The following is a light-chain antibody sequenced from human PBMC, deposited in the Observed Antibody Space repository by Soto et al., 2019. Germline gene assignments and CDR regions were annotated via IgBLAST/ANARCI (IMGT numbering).Light chain of an antibody. J-gene: IGKJ5*01. V-gene: IGKV1-9*01. CDR3: QQRSGYPIT. CDR1: QGISSY. Sequence: DIQLTQSPSFLSASVGDTVTITCRASQGISSYLAWYQQKPGKAPKLLIHSAFTLHTGVPSRFSGSGSGTEFTLTISSLQPEDFATYYCQQRSGYPITFGQGTRLEIK. CDR2: SAF.